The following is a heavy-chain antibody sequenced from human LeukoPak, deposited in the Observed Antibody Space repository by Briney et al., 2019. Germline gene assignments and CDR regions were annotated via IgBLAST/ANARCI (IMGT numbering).Heavy chain of an antibody. D-gene: IGHD3-22*01. CDR3: AIMHGYYDGSGFWVQ. Sequence: GGSLRLSCAASGFTFSSYAMSWVRQAPGKGLEWVSFISPSGDRTSNADSVEGRFTISRDNTRNTLYLQMNSLRDEDAGVYYCAIMHGYYDGSGFWVQWGQGTLVTVSS. J-gene: IGHJ4*02. CDR2: ISPSGDRT. CDR1: GFTFSSYA. V-gene: IGHV3-23*01.